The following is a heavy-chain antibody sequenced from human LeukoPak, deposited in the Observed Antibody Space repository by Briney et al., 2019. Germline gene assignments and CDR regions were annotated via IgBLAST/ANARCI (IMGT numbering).Heavy chain of an antibody. J-gene: IGHJ4*02. V-gene: IGHV4-59*12. D-gene: IGHD3-16*02. Sequence: PSETLSLTCTVSGGSISSYYWSWIRQPPGKGLEWIGYIYYSGSTNYNPSLKSRVTISVDTSKNQFSLKLSSVTAADTAVYYCARDSPDYAGDYDYVWGSYRIGYFDYWGQGTLVTVSS. CDR3: ARDSPDYAGDYDYVWGSYRIGYFDY. CDR1: GGSISSYY. CDR2: IYYSGST.